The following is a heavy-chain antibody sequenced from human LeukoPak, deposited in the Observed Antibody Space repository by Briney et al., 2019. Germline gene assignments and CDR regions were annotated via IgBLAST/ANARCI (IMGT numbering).Heavy chain of an antibody. CDR3: AGDAHDSSGQPYYFDY. V-gene: IGHV4-30-4*01. CDR1: GGSISSGDYY. CDR2: IYYSGGT. D-gene: IGHD3-22*01. J-gene: IGHJ4*02. Sequence: SETLSLTCTVSGGSISSGDYYWSWIRQPPGKGLEWIGYIYYSGGTYYNPSLKSRVTISVDTSKNQFSLKLSSVTAADTAVYYCAGDAHDSSGQPYYFDYWGQGTLVTVSS.